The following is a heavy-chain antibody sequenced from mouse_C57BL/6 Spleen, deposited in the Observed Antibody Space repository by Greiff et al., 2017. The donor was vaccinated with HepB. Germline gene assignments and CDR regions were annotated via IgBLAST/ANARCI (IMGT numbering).Heavy chain of an antibody. J-gene: IGHJ2*01. CDR3: ASDADYSNSDFDY. V-gene: IGHV1-55*01. D-gene: IGHD2-5*01. CDR1: GYTFTSYW. CDR2: IYPSSGST. Sequence: VQLQQSGAELVKPGASVKMSCKASGYTFTSYWITWVKQRPGQGLEWIGDIYPSSGSTNYNEKFKSKATLTVDTSSSTAYMQLSSLTSEDSAVYYCASDADYSNSDFDYWGQGTTLTVSS.